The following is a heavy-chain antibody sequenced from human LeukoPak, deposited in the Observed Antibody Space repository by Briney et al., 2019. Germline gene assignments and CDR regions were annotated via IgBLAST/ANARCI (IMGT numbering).Heavy chain of an antibody. CDR2: IYHSGST. J-gene: IGHJ4*02. D-gene: IGHD2-2*01. CDR1: GGSISSGGYY. Sequence: PTETLSLTCTVSGGSISSGGYYWSWIRQPPGKGLEWIGYIYHSGSTYYNPSLKSRVTISVDRSKNQFSLKLSSVTAADTAVYYCARSHRLPFDYWGQGTLVTVSS. V-gene: IGHV4-30-2*01. CDR3: ARSHRLPFDY.